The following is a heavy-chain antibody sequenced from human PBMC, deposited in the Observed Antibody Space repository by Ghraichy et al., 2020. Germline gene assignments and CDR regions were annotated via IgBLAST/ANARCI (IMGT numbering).Heavy chain of an antibody. Sequence: GGSLRLSCAASGFTFSSYAMSWVRQAPGKGLEWVSAISGSGGSTYYADSVKGRFTISRDNSKNTLYLQMNSLRAEDTAVYYCAKGDLYCSGGSCYPGGVDVWGQGTTVTVSS. J-gene: IGHJ6*02. CDR1: GFTFSSYA. D-gene: IGHD2-15*01. CDR2: ISGSGGST. V-gene: IGHV3-23*01. CDR3: AKGDLYCSGGSCYPGGVDV.